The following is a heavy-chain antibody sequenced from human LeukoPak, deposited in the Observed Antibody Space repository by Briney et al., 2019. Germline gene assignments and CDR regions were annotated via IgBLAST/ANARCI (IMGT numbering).Heavy chain of an antibody. CDR2: ICGVGGST. J-gene: IGHJ4*02. Sequence: GGALRLSCAASGFTFDDYAMHWGRQGPGKGREWVSLICGVGGSTYYADSVRGRFTISRDNSKNPLYPQMNSLRTEDTALYYCAKDDSSSSLDYWGQGTLVTVSS. CDR3: AKDDSSSSLDY. D-gene: IGHD6-6*01. V-gene: IGHV3-43*02. CDR1: GFTFDDYA.